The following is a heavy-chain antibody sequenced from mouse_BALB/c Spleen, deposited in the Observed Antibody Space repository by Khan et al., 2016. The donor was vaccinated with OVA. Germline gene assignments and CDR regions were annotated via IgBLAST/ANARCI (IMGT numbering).Heavy chain of an antibody. Sequence: LVESGPELKKPGETVKISCKASGYTFRNYGMNWVKQTPGKGLKWMGWINTYTGEPTYADDFKGRFAFSLETSDSTAYLQINNLRNEDTATYFCARPPYFTYVMDYWGQGTSVTVSS. V-gene: IGHV9-3-1*01. CDR3: ARPPYFTYVMDY. D-gene: IGHD2-10*01. CDR2: INTYTGEP. CDR1: GYTFRNYG. J-gene: IGHJ4*01.